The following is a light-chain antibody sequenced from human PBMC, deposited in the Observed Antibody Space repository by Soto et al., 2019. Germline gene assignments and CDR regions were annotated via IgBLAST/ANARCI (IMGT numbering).Light chain of an antibody. V-gene: IGKV3-15*01. J-gene: IGKJ5*01. Sequence: EIVLTQSPATLSSFPGDRVTLSCRASQYINTRLAWYQHRPGQAPRLLIYGASARATGVSVRFSGSGSGTEFTLTISSLQSEDFAVYYCQQRSNWPPTFGQGTRLEIK. CDR2: GAS. CDR3: QQRSNWPPT. CDR1: QYINTR.